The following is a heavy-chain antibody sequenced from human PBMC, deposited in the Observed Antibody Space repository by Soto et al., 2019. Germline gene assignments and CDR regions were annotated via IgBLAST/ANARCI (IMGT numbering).Heavy chain of an antibody. V-gene: IGHV3-30*18. J-gene: IGHJ6*02. Sequence: GGVLGLSCAASGFSFSSYGMHWVRQVPGKGLEWVGVIASGGSNKYYADSLKGRFTISTDNSKNTVYLQMNSLKAEDTAVYYCAKASSPRQKYYYYGMDVWGQGTTVTVSS. CDR1: GFSFSSYG. CDR3: AKASSPRQKYYYYGMDV. D-gene: IGHD6-13*01. CDR2: IASGGSNK.